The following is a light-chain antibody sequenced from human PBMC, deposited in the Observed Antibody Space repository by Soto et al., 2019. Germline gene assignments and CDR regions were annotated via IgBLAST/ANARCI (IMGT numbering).Light chain of an antibody. CDR2: LEGSGSY. V-gene: IGLV4-60*02. J-gene: IGLJ2*01. CDR3: ETWDSNTRV. CDR1: SGHSSYI. Sequence: QSVLTQSSSASASLGSSVKLTCTLSSGHSSYIIAWHQQKPGKAPRYLMKLEGSGSYNKGSGVPDRFSGSCSGADRYLTIANHQLEDEADYYRETWDSNTRVFGGGTKLTVL.